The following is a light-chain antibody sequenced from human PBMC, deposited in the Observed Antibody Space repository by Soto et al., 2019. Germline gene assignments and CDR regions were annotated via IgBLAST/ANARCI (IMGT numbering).Light chain of an antibody. CDR2: DAS. J-gene: IGKJ4*01. CDR1: QTISNW. CDR3: QQYNTYPLT. V-gene: IGKV1-5*01. Sequence: IQMTQSPSTLSACVGDRVTITCRASQTISNWLAWYQQKPGKAPKVLIFDASTLDGGAPSRFSGRRSGTDFTLTISSLQPSDFATYYCQQYNTYPLTFGGGTKADIK.